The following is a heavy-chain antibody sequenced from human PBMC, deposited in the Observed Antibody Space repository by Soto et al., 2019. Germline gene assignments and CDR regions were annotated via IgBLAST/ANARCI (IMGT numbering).Heavy chain of an antibody. CDR3: ATQDYDFRSGYYYYGMDV. Sequence: PGGSLRLSCAASGFTFSSYSMNWVRQAPGKGLEWVSSISSSSSYIYYADSLKGRFTISRDNAKNSLYLQMNSLRAEDTAVYYCATQDYDFRSGYYYYGMDVWGQGTTVTVSS. CDR1: GFTFSSYS. J-gene: IGHJ6*02. V-gene: IGHV3-21*01. CDR2: ISSSSSYI. D-gene: IGHD3-3*01.